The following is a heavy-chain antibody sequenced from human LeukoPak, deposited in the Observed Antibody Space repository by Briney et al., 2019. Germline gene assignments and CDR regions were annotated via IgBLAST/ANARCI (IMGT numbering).Heavy chain of an antibody. CDR1: GGSISSSSYY. V-gene: IGHV4-39*07. J-gene: IGHJ4*02. D-gene: IGHD6-19*01. Sequence: SETLSLTCTVSGGSISSSSYYWGWIRQPPGKGLEWIGSIYYSGSTYYNPSLKSRVTISVDTSKNQFSLKLSSVTAADTAVYYCARGQQWLGEHDYWGQGTLVTVSS. CDR3: ARGQQWLGEHDY. CDR2: IYYSGST.